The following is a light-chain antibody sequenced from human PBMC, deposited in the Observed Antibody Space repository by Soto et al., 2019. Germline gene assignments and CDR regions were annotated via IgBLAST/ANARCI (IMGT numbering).Light chain of an antibody. CDR3: ISYTGSSTSYV. CDR2: EVS. Sequence: QPALTQPASVSLSPGQSITISCIGTSSDVGSYDHVAWYQQFPGKTPKLMIYEVSNRPSGVSSRFSGSKSGNTASLTISGLQAEDEADYYCISYTGSSTSYVFGSGTKVTVL. CDR1: SSDVGSYDH. J-gene: IGLJ1*01. V-gene: IGLV2-14*01.